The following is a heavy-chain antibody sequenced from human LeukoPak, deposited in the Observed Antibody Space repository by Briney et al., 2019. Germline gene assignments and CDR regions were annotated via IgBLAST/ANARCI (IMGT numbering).Heavy chain of an antibody. D-gene: IGHD6-13*01. J-gene: IGHJ4*02. CDR3: SREILSNWYYLDS. CDR2: ISGYNGDT. V-gene: IGHV1-18*01. CDR1: GYTFTDYG. Sequence: ASVKFSCKTSGYTFTDYGITWVRQAPGQGLEWLGWISGYNGDTNYARKLQGRVTMTTDTSTSTAYMQLRSLRSDDTAVYYCSREILSNWYYLDSWGQGTLITVSS.